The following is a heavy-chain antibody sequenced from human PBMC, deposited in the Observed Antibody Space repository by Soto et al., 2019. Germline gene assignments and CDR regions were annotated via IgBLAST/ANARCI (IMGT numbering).Heavy chain of an antibody. CDR2: MNAKSGDT. V-gene: IGHV1-8*01. CDR1: GYTFSDFD. D-gene: IGHD3-16*01. CDR3: ARVNPCHYAGFDV. J-gene: IGHJ6*02. Sequence: QAQPEQSGAEVKRPGASVTVSCKASGYTFSDFDIKWLRQASGQGPEWMGWMNAKSGDTFFAQRFQVKFNKTRETSLSTAYMEVGSLTSDDTAMYYCARVNPCHYAGFDVWVQGTTVSVSS.